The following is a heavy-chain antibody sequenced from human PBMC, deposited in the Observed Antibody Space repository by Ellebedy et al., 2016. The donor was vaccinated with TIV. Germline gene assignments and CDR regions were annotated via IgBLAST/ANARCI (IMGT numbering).Heavy chain of an antibody. CDR2: LSSYGGST. CDR1: GFRFTSHG. J-gene: IGHJ4*02. V-gene: IGHV1-18*04. Sequence: AASVKVSCKASGFRFTSHGISWVRQAPGQGLEWMGWLSSYGGSTNYAQQLQGRASMTRDTSTSTAYMGLRSLRSDDTAVYYCAGRQSVGVGEVALDYWGQGTLVTVSS. CDR3: AGRQSVGVGEVALDY. D-gene: IGHD3-10*01.